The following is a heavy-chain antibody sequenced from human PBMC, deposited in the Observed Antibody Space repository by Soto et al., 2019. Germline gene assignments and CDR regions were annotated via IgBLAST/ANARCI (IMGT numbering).Heavy chain of an antibody. CDR1: GFTFSSYA. CDR2: ISGSGGST. D-gene: IGHD3-3*01. Sequence: GGSLRLSCAASGFTFSSYAMSWVRQAPGKGLEWVSAISGSGGSTYYADSVKGRFTISRDNSKNTLYLQMNSLRAEDTAVYYCAKVRSATYYDFWSGPADGMDVWGQGTTVTVSS. V-gene: IGHV3-23*01. J-gene: IGHJ6*02. CDR3: AKVRSATYYDFWSGPADGMDV.